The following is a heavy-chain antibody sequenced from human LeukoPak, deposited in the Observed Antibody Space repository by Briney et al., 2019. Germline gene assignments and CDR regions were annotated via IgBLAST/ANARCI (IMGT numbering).Heavy chain of an antibody. CDR1: GGSISDYY. CDR3: ARRKRGSGGPFDS. CDR2: MDYSGSA. D-gene: IGHD6-19*01. Sequence: SETLSLTCSVSGGSISDYYWSWIRLSPGTGLEWIGYMDYSGSAAYNPSLRGRVTISIDTSKKQFSLEVTSVTAADTAVYFCARRKRGSGGPFDSWGHGTLVTVST. V-gene: IGHV4-59*08. J-gene: IGHJ4*01.